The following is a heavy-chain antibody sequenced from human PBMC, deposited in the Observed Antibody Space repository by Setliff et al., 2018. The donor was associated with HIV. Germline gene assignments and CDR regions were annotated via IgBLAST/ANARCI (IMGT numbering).Heavy chain of an antibody. CDR1: GGSISSYY. CDR2: IYYSGST. V-gene: IGHV4-59*01. CDR3: ARGGGFWYYDSSGYGGRLYYYYGMDV. Sequence: SETLSLTCTVSGGSISSYYWSWIRQPPGKGLEWIGYIYYSGSTNYNPTLKSRVTISVDTSKNQFSLKLSSVTAADTAVYYCARGGGFWYYDSSGYGGRLYYYYGMDVWGQGTTVTVSS. D-gene: IGHD3-22*01. J-gene: IGHJ6*02.